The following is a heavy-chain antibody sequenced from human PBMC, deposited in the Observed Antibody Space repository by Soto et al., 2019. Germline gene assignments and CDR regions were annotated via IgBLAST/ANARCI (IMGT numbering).Heavy chain of an antibody. CDR2: ISYDGSNK. V-gene: IGHV3-30-3*01. CDR3: ARDFMAVANYYYGMDV. CDR1: GFTFSSYA. D-gene: IGHD6-19*01. Sequence: PGGSLRLSCAASGFTFSSYAMHWVRQAPGKGLEWVAVISYDGSNKYYADSVKGRFTISRDNSKNTLYLQMNSLRAEDTAVYYCARDFMAVANYYYGMDVWGQGTTVTVSS. J-gene: IGHJ6*02.